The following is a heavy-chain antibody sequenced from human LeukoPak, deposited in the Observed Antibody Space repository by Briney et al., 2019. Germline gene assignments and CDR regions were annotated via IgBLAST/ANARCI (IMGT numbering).Heavy chain of an antibody. D-gene: IGHD1-26*01. V-gene: IGHV4-39*07. J-gene: IGHJ4*02. CDR2: IYYSGNT. Sequence: SETLSLTCTVSGGSISSSSYYWAWIRQPPGKGLEWIGSIYYSGNTYYKSSLKSRVTIAVDTSKNQFSLKLSSVTAADTAVYYCARVSIVGATTLDYWGQGTLVTVSS. CDR1: GGSISSSSYY. CDR3: ARVSIVGATTLDY.